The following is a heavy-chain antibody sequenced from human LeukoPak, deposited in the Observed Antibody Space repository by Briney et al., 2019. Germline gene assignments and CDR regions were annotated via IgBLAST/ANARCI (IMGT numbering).Heavy chain of an antibody. D-gene: IGHD3-22*01. V-gene: IGHV3-53*01. CDR1: GFTVSSNY. CDR2: ICSGGST. Sequence: PGGSLRLSCAASGFTVSSNYMSWVRQAPGKGLEWVSVICSGGSTYYADSVKVRFTISRDNSKNTLYLQMNSLRAEDTAVYYCARSPSPGTYYDSSGYLHFDYWGQGTLVTVSS. CDR3: ARSPSPGTYYDSSGYLHFDY. J-gene: IGHJ4*02.